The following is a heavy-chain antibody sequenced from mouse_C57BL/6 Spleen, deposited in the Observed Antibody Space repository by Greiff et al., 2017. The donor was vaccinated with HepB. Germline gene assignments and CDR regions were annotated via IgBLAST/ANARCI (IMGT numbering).Heavy chain of an antibody. D-gene: IGHD3-2*02. J-gene: IGHJ2*01. CDR1: GYSFTDYN. CDR3: ARCNKTAQATYFDY. CDR2: INPNYGTT. V-gene: IGHV1-39*01. Sequence: EVKLVESGPELVKPGASVKISCKASGYSFTDYNMNWVKQSNGKSLEWIGVINPNYGTTSYNQKFKGKATLTVDQSSSTAYMQLNSLTSEDSAVYYCARCNKTAQATYFDYWGHGTTLTVSS.